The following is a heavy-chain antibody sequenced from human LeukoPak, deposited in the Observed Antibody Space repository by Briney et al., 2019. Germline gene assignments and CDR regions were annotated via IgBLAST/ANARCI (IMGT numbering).Heavy chain of an antibody. Sequence: SETLSPTCTVSGGSISAYYWSWIRQPPGKGLEWIRYIYSSGSSNYNPSLKSRVTISVDTSKNQFSLKLSSVTAADTAVYYCARSGGYGSGISYWGQGTLVTVSS. J-gene: IGHJ4*02. CDR3: ARSGGYGSGISY. CDR1: GGSISAYY. V-gene: IGHV4-59*01. CDR2: IYSSGSS. D-gene: IGHD3-10*01.